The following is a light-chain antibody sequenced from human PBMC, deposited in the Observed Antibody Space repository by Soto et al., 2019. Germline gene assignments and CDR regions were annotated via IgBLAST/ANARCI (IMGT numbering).Light chain of an antibody. Sequence: IVVTQTPLSLSVTPGQPASVSGXSSQXLLYSDGKTYLYWYLQRPGQPPQLLIYDVSNRFSGVPDRFSGSGSGTDFTLKISRVDAEDVGVYYCMQRTHVPITFGQGTRLEI. CDR1: QXLLYSDGKTY. J-gene: IGKJ5*01. CDR2: DVS. V-gene: IGKV2D-29*01. CDR3: MQRTHVPIT.